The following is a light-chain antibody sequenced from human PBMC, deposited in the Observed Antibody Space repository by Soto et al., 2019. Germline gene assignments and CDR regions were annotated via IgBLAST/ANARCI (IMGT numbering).Light chain of an antibody. CDR3: QQYGDSWT. Sequence: EIVLTQSPGTLSLSLGERATLSCRASQTVSSNYLSWYQQKPGQAPRLLIYGASSRATGIPDRFSGSGSGTDFSLTISSLEPEDFGVYYCQQYGDSWTFGQGTKVEVK. V-gene: IGKV3-20*01. J-gene: IGKJ1*01. CDR2: GAS. CDR1: QTVSSNY.